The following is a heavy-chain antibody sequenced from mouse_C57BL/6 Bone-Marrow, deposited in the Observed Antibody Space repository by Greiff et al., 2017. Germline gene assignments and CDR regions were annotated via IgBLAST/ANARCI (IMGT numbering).Heavy chain of an antibody. D-gene: IGHD1-1*01. J-gene: IGHJ1*03. CDR2: ISSGGSYT. CDR1: GFTFSSYG. V-gene: IGHV5-6*02. CDR3: ARRGRREYFDV. Sequence: EVMLVESGGDLVKPGGSLKLSCAASGFTFSSYGMSWVRQTPDKRLEWVATISSGGSYTYYPDSVKGRFTLSRDNAKNTLYLQMSSLKAEDTAVYYCARRGRREYFDVWGTGTTVTVSS.